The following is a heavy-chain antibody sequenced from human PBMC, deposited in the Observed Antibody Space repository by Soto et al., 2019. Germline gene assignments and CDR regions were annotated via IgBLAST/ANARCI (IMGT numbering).Heavy chain of an antibody. CDR1: GLSLSGYG. V-gene: IGHV3-33*01. CDR3: ARDVDRTSHLNWFDP. Sequence: PGGSLRLSCEVSGLSLSGYGMHWVRQAPGKGLEWVAVIWYDGTTKNYADSVKGRFTISRDSSKNTVYLQMDSLKVEDTAVYYCARDVDRTSHLNWFDPWGQGVMVTVSS. J-gene: IGHJ5*02. CDR2: IWYDGTTK. D-gene: IGHD5-12*01.